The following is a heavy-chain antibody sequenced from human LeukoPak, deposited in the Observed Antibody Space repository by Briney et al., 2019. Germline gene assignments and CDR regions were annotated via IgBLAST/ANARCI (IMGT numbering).Heavy chain of an antibody. V-gene: IGHV1-2*02. CDR3: ARVDYSDSSGFSD. Sequence: ASVKVSCKASGYTFIGYFLHWVRQALGQGLAWMGWISPNSGGTTYAQKFQGRVTMTRDTSISTAYMELNRLRSDDTAVYYCARVDYSDSSGFSDWGQGTLVTVSS. J-gene: IGHJ4*02. CDR1: GYTFIGYF. D-gene: IGHD3-22*01. CDR2: ISPNSGGT.